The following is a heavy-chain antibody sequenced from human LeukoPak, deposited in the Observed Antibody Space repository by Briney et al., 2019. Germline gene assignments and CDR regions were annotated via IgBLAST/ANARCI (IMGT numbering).Heavy chain of an antibody. CDR1: GFTFSSYA. CDR2: FSGSGGST. D-gene: IGHD2-2*01. CDR3: AKSGGIVVVPAAVMGHDAFDI. Sequence: GGSLRLSCAASGFTFSSYAMSGVRQAPGKGLGWVSAFSGSGGSTYYADSVKGRFTISRDNSKNTLYLQMNSLRAEDTAVYYCAKSGGIVVVPAAVMGHDAFDIWGQGTMVTVSS. V-gene: IGHV3-23*01. J-gene: IGHJ3*02.